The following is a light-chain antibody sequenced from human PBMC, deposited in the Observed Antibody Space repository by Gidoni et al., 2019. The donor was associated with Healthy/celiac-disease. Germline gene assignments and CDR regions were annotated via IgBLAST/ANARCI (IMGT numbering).Light chain of an antibody. V-gene: IGLV3-1*01. CDR1: KLGDKY. J-gene: IGLJ2*01. CDR2: QDS. Sequence: SYDLTQPPSVSVSPAQTASITCSGDKLGDKYACWYQQKPGQSPVLVIYQDSKRPSGIPERFSGSNSGNTATLTISGTQAMDEADYYCQAWDSSTVVFGGGTKLTVL. CDR3: QAWDSSTVV.